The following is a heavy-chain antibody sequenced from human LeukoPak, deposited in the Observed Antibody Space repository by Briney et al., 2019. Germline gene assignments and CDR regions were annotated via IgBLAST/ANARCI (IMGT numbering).Heavy chain of an antibody. Sequence: GGSLRLSCAASGFTFSTYWMSWVRQAPGKGLEWVANIKQDGSDKFYADSMKGRFTISRDNAKNSVYLQMDSLRVEDTAVYYCTREYRGKDVWGRGTTVTVSS. V-gene: IGHV3-7*01. J-gene: IGHJ6*02. CDR2: IKQDGSDK. D-gene: IGHD3-16*02. CDR3: TREYRGKDV. CDR1: GFTFSTYW.